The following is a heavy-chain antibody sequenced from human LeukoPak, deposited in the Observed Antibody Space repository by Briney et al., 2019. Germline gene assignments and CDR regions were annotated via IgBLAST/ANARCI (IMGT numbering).Heavy chain of an antibody. V-gene: IGHV3-23*01. D-gene: IGHD1-26*01. CDR3: AKVRYSGSYWDY. Sequence: PGGSLRLSCAASGFTFSSYAMSWVRLAPGKGLEWVSAISGSGSSTYYADSVKGRFTISRDNSKNTLYLQMNSLRAEDTAVHYCAKVRYSGSYWDYWGQGTLVTVSS. CDR1: GFTFSSYA. CDR2: ISGSGSST. J-gene: IGHJ4*02.